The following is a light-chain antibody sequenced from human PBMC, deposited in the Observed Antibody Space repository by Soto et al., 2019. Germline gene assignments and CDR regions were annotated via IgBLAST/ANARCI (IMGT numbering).Light chain of an antibody. J-gene: IGKJ1*01. V-gene: IGKV4-1*01. CDR2: WAS. CDR3: QQYNSRWT. Sequence: DIVMTQSPESLAVSLGERATINCKSSQSVLYSSNNKNYLAWYQQKPGQPPKLLIYWASTRESGVPDRFSGSGSGTEFTLTISSLQPDDFATYYCQQYNSRWTFGPGTKVDIK. CDR1: QSVLYSSNNKNY.